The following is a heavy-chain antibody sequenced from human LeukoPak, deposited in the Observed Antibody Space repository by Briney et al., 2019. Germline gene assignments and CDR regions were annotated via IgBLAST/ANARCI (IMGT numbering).Heavy chain of an antibody. D-gene: IGHD6-6*01. V-gene: IGHV5-51*01. CDR3: ARHEYSSSYGVYYYYYGMDV. CDR2: IYPVDSDT. J-gene: IGHJ6*01. CDR1: GYSFTSYW. Sequence: GESLKISWKGSGYSFTSYWIGWVRQMPEKGLEGMWIIYPVDSDTRYSRSCQGQVTISADKSISTSDLQWSSVEDSATAMYYCARHEYSSSYGVYYYYYGMDVWGQGTTVTVSS.